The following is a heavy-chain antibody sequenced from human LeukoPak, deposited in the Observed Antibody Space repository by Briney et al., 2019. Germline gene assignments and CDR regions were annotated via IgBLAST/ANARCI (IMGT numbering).Heavy chain of an antibody. V-gene: IGHV3-74*01. D-gene: IGHD2-2*01. CDR2: INSDGSST. Sequence: GGSLRLSCAASGFTFSSYWMHWVRQAPGKGLVWVSRINSDGSSTSYADSVKGRFTISRDNSKNTLYLQMNSLRAEDTAVYYCARVPLFCSSTSCYLDYWGQGTLVTVSS. J-gene: IGHJ4*02. CDR1: GFTFSSYW. CDR3: ARVPLFCSSTSCYLDY.